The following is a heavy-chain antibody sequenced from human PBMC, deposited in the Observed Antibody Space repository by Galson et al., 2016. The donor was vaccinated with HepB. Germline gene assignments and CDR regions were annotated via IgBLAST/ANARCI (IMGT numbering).Heavy chain of an antibody. CDR2: IDPRDSEA. CDR1: GYIFGNYF. V-gene: IGHV5-10-1*01. Sequence: QSGAEVKKPGESLRISCRGSGYIFGNYFISWVRQIPGKGLEWMGRIDPRDSEANYSPSFQGHVTMSADKSIDTVYLRWSTLRASDTAVYYCARRGRSMSAAILGFDFWGQGTLVTVSS. J-gene: IGHJ4*02. D-gene: IGHD3-16*01. CDR3: ARRGRSMSAAILGFDF.